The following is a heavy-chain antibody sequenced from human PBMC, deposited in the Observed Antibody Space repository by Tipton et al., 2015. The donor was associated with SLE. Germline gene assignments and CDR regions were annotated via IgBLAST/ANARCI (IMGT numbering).Heavy chain of an antibody. CDR2: IYYSGST. V-gene: IGHV4-59*01. CDR1: GASLTGDY. J-gene: IGHJ2*01. D-gene: IGHD2-15*01. Sequence: TLSLTCTVSGASLTGDYWSWIRQPPGKGLYWIGYIYYSGSTNYNPSLKSRVTISVDTSKNQFSLKLSSVTAADTALYYCARTATSGAVGWYFDLWGRGTLVTVSS. CDR3: ARTATSGAVGWYFDL.